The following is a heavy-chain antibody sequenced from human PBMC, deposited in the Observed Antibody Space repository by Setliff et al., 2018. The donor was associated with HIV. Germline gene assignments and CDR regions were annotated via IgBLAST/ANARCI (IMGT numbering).Heavy chain of an antibody. CDR3: ARLGYSGSLVGAFDI. V-gene: IGHV4-38-2*02. CDR1: GYSISSGYY. CDR2: IYHSGIT. Sequence: SETLSLTCTVSGYSISSGYYWGWIRQPPGKGLEWIGSIYHSGITYYTSSLKSRVTISVDTSKNQFSLNLTAVTAADTAVYYCARLGYSGSLVGAFDIWGQGTMVTVSS. J-gene: IGHJ3*02. D-gene: IGHD1-26*01.